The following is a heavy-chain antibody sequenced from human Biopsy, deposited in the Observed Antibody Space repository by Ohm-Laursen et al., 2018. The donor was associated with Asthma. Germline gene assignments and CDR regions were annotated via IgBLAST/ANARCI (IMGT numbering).Heavy chain of an antibody. D-gene: IGHD6-13*01. CDR1: GYTFIGCH. V-gene: IGHV1-2*06. J-gene: IGHJ5*02. CDR3: ARGQKSAGDRWFDP. CDR2: INPNSGGT. Sequence: SVKVSCKASGYTFIGCHIHWMRQAPGQGLEWMGRINPNSGGTNYAQKFQGRVIMTRDTSISTAYMEVSRLRSDDTAVYYCARGQKSAGDRWFDPWGQGTLVTVSS.